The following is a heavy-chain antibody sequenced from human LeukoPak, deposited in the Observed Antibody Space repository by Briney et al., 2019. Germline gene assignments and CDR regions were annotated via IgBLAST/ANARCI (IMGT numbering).Heavy chain of an antibody. CDR3: ARVWSGYDYYYYYGMDV. CDR2: IYYSGST. Sequence: PSETLSLTCTVSGGSISSYHWSWIRQPPGKGLEWIGYIYYSGSTNYNPSLKSRVTISVDTSKSQFSLKLSSVTAADTAVYYCARVWSGYDYYYYYGMDVWGQGTTVTVSS. D-gene: IGHD5-12*01. CDR1: GGSISSYH. V-gene: IGHV4-59*01. J-gene: IGHJ6*02.